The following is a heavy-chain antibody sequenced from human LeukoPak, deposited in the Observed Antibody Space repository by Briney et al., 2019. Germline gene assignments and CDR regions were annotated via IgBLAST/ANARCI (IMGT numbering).Heavy chain of an antibody. D-gene: IGHD4-17*01. V-gene: IGHV3-30-3*01. CDR2: ISYDGSNK. Sequence: PGGSLRLSCAASGFTFSSYAMPWVRQAPGKGLEWVAVISYDGSNKYYADSVKGRFTTSRDNSKNTLYLQMNSLRAEDTAVYYCARDTVTTNWYFDLWGRGTLVTVSS. CDR1: GFTFSSYA. J-gene: IGHJ2*01. CDR3: ARDTVTTNWYFDL.